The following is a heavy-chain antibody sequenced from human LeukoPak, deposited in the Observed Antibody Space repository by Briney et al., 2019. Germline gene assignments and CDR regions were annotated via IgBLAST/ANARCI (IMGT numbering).Heavy chain of an antibody. V-gene: IGHV1-2*02. Sequence: ASLKVSCKASGYTFTGHYMHCGPQAPGHGLECMGWINPKNAGTNSAQRLQGRVTMTRDTSISTVYMELSRLRSDDTALYCCARTLYIAAVPGGFDYWGQGTLVTVSS. CDR3: ARTLYIAAVPGGFDY. CDR2: INPKNAGT. J-gene: IGHJ4*02. D-gene: IGHD6-13*01. CDR1: GYTFTGHY.